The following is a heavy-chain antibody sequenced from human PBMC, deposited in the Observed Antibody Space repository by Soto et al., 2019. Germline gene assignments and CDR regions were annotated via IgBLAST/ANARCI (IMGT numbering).Heavy chain of an antibody. CDR1: PFSFSTYW. Sequence: EVQLVESGGGLVQPGGSLRLSCAASPFSFSTYWMTWVRQAPGEGLEWVASIKQDGSQKDYVDSVKGRFTISRDNAKSSLYLQMNSLTVEDTAVYYCAAWEGWLFDLWGRGTLVTVSS. V-gene: IGHV3-7*01. D-gene: IGHD1-26*01. CDR2: IKQDGSQK. CDR3: AAWEGWLFDL. J-gene: IGHJ2*01.